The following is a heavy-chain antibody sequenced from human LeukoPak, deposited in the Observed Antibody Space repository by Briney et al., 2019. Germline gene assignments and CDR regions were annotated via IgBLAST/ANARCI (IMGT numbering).Heavy chain of an antibody. V-gene: IGHV4-59*01. D-gene: IGHD1-14*01. J-gene: IGHJ4*02. CDR1: GASISSYY. CDR2: IYYSGST. Sequence: SESLSLTCTVSGASISSYYWSWIRQPPGKGLAWIGYIYYSGSTNYHPSLKSRVTISVDTSKNQFSLKLSSVTAADTAVYYCARDSLAGNVDYWGQGTLVTVSS. CDR3: ARDSLAGNVDY.